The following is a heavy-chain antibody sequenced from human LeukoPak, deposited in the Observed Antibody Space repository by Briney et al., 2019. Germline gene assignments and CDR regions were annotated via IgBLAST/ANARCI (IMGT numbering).Heavy chain of an antibody. D-gene: IGHD3-10*01. CDR1: GGSISTYY. V-gene: IGHV4-59*01. CDR2: IRYSGGS. J-gene: IGHJ2*01. Sequence: SETLSLTCTVFGGSISTYYWSWIRQPPGKGLEWIGYIRYSGGSNYNPSLKSRLTISVDASKNQFSLKLSSVTAADTAVYFCARYGLHYYFDLWGRGTLVTVSS. CDR3: ARYGLHYYFDL.